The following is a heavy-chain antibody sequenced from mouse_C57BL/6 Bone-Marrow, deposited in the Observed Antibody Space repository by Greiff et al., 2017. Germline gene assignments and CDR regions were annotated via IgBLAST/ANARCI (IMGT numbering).Heavy chain of an antibody. V-gene: IGHV1-26*01. Sequence: EVKLMESGPELVKPGASVKISCKASGYTFTDYYMNWVKQSHGKSLEWIGDINPNNGGTSYNQKLKGKATLTVDKSSSTAYMELRSLTSEDSAVYYWARDYYGSSWYFDYWGQGTILTVSS. CDR2: INPNNGGT. D-gene: IGHD1-1*01. CDR1: GYTFTDYY. CDR3: ARDYYGSSWYFDY. J-gene: IGHJ2*01.